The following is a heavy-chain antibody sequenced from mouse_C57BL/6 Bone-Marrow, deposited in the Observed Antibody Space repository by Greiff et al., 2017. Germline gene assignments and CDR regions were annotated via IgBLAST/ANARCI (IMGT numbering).Heavy chain of an antibody. CDR2: IHPNSGST. CDR3: ARFRGNFWFAY. V-gene: IGHV1-64*01. D-gene: IGHD2-1*01. CDR1: GYTFTSYW. J-gene: IGHJ3*01. Sequence: QVQLQQPGAELVKPGASVKLSCKASGYTFTSYWMHWVKQRPGQGLEWIGMIHPNSGSTNYNEKFKSKATLTVDKSSSTAYMQVSSLTSEDSAVYYCARFRGNFWFAYWGQGTLVTVSA.